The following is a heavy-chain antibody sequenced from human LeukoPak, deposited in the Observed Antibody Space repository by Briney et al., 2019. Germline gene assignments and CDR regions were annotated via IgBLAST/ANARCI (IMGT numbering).Heavy chain of an antibody. D-gene: IGHD5-12*01. V-gene: IGHV1-18*01. CDR3: ARALSDIVATTPFDY. CDR1: GYTFTSYG. Sequence: GASVKVSCKASGYTFTSYGISWVRQAPGQGLEWMGWISAYNGNTNYAQKLQGRVTMTTDTPTSTAYMELRSLRSDDTAVYYCARALSDIVATTPFDYWGQGTLVTVSS. CDR2: ISAYNGNT. J-gene: IGHJ4*02.